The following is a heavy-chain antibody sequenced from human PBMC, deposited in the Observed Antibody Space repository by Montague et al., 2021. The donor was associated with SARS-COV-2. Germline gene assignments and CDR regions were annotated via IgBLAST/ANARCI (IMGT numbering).Heavy chain of an antibody. D-gene: IGHD3-10*01. V-gene: IGHV3-30*18. CDR2: ISYDGSIK. CDR1: GFTFNNFA. CDR3: AKNRDIFWFGEGRDSMDV. Sequence: SRRLSLSASGFTFNNFAMHWVRQAPGKGLEWVAVISYDGSIKYYADSLRGRFTISRDSSQKTLYLQMNSLSGEDTAVYYCAKNRDIFWFGEGRDSMDVWGQGTSVIVSS. J-gene: IGHJ6*02.